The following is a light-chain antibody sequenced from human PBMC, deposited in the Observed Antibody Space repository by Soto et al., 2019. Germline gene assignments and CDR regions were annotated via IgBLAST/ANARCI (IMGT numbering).Light chain of an antibody. CDR2: EVT. Sequence: QSALTQPPSASGSPGQSVAISCTGTSSDVGGNNYVSWYQQHPGKAPKLMVYEVTKRPLGVPDRFSGSKSGNTASLTVSGLQAEDEADYYCSSYAGSNNVIFGGGTKVTVL. CDR1: SSDVGGNNY. V-gene: IGLV2-8*01. J-gene: IGLJ2*01. CDR3: SSYAGSNNVI.